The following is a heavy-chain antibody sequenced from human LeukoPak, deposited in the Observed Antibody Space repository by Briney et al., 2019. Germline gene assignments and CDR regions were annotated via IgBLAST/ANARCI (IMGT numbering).Heavy chain of an antibody. D-gene: IGHD3-3*01. CDR1: GGSFSGYY. J-gene: IGHJ3*02. Sequence: KASETLSLTCAVYGGSFSGYYWSWIRQPPGKGLEWIGEINHSGSTNYNPSLKSRVTISVDTSKNQFSLKLSSVTAADTAVYYCARWTYDFWSGYAPGPAFDIWGQGTMVTVSS. V-gene: IGHV4-34*01. CDR3: ARWTYDFWSGYAPGPAFDI. CDR2: INHSGST.